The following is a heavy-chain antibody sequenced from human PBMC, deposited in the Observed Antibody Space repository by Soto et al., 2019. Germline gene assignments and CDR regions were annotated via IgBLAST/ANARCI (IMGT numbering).Heavy chain of an antibody. D-gene: IGHD4-17*01. Sequence: TPDTLSLTCAVYGGSFSNYFWSWIRQPPGKGLEWIGEINHSGSTNYNPSLKSRFTISVDTSKSQFSLTLSSVTAADTAVYYCATSRVSWPHNWFDPWGQGTLVTVSS. CDR3: ATSRVSWPHNWFDP. V-gene: IGHV4-34*01. CDR2: INHSGST. J-gene: IGHJ5*02. CDR1: GGSFSNYF.